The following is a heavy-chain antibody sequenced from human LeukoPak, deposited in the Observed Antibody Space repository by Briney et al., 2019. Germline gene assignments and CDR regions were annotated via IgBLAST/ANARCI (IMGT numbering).Heavy chain of an antibody. V-gene: IGHV1-2*02. CDR1: GYTFTGYY. CDR3: ARDRNAEPYESSCPVD. D-gene: IGHD6-13*01. Sequence: ASVKVSCKASGYTFTGYYMHCVRQAPGQALEWMGWINPNSGGTNYAQKFQGRVAMTRDTSISTAYMELSRLRSDDTAVYYCARDRNAEPYESSCPVDWGQGTLVTVSS. CDR2: INPNSGGT. J-gene: IGHJ4*02.